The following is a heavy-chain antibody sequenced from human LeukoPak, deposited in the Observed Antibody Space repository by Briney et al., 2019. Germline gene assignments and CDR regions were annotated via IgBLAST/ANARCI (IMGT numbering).Heavy chain of an antibody. D-gene: IGHD3-3*01. Sequence: SETLSLTCTVSGGSISSYYWSWIRQPPGKGLEWIGYIYYRGSTNYNPSLKSRVTISVDKSKNQFSLKLSSVTAADTAVYYCATRFFDYWGQGTLVTVSS. CDR1: GGSISSYY. J-gene: IGHJ4*02. V-gene: IGHV4-59*12. CDR2: IYYRGST. CDR3: ATRFFDY.